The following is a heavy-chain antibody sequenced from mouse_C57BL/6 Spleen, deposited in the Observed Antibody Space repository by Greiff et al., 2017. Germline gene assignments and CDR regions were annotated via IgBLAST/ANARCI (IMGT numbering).Heavy chain of an antibody. CDR1: GYAFSSYW. D-gene: IGHD1-1*01. V-gene: IGHV1-80*01. Sequence: QVQLQQSGAELVKPGASVKISCKASGYAFSSYWMNWVKQRPGKGLEGIGQIYPGDGDTNNNGKFKGKATLTADKSSSTAYMQLSSLTSEDSAVYFCARLLPYYFDYWGQGTTLTVSS. CDR2: IYPGDGDT. CDR3: ARLLPYYFDY. J-gene: IGHJ2*01.